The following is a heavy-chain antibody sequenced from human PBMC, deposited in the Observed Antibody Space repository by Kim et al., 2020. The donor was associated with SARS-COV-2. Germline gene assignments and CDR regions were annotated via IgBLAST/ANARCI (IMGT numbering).Heavy chain of an antibody. V-gene: IGHV1-2*06. CDR2: IRIDSGGT. D-gene: IGHD6-19*01. J-gene: IGHJ4*02. CDR3: ARQDLQWLFDF. Sequence: ASVKVSCKTSGYTFTDYYIHWERQAPGQGLEWMGRIRIDSGGTNYAQKFQGRVTMTRDTSISTAYMELSRLRSDDTAVYFCARQDLQWLFDFWGQGTLVTVSS. CDR1: GYTFTDYY.